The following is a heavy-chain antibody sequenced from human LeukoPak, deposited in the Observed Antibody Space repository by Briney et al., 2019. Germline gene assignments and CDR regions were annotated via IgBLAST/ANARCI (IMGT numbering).Heavy chain of an antibody. CDR1: GFTFRNCA. CDR3: AKSSSGWYFDY. CDR2: VSDSGDDT. Sequence: GGSLRLSCAASGFTFRNCAMSWVRQAPGEGLECVSAVSDSGDDTYYTDSVKGRFTISRDNSKNTLYLQMNSLRAEDTAVYYCAKSSSGWYFDYWGQGTLVTVSS. J-gene: IGHJ4*02. V-gene: IGHV3-23*01. D-gene: IGHD6-19*01.